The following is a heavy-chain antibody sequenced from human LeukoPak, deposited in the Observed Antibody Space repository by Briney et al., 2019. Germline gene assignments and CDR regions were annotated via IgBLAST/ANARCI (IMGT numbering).Heavy chain of an antibody. J-gene: IGHJ5*02. CDR3: ARDVRYYDSSGYYWFDP. CDR1: GFAFSSLA. CDR2: ISDSGSLT. Sequence: GGSLRLSCAASGFAFSSLAMGWVRQAPGKGLEWVSVISDSGSLTYYADSVKGRFTISRDNSKNTLYLQMNSLRAEDTAVYYCARDVRYYDSSGYYWFDPWGQGTLVTVSS. D-gene: IGHD3-22*01. V-gene: IGHV3-23*01.